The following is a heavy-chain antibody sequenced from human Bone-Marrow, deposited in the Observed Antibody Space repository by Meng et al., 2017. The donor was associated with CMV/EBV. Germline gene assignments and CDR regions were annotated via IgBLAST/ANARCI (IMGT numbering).Heavy chain of an antibody. Sequence: GESLKISCVVSGFTFSNYALHWVRQAPGKGLEWVAVISYDGTNKYYADSVKGRFTISRDNSKSTLFLQMNSLRGEDTAVYYCTRDLPSYYYGSGSYSGGMDVWGQGTTVTVSS. CDR2: ISYDGTNK. CDR3: TRDLPSYYYGSGSYSGGMDV. J-gene: IGHJ6*02. V-gene: IGHV3-30-3*01. D-gene: IGHD3-10*01. CDR1: GFTFSNYA.